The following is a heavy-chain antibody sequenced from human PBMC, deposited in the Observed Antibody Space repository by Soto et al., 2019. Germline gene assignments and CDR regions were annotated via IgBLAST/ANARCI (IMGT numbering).Heavy chain of an antibody. CDR1: GFIFSSYG. J-gene: IGHJ4*02. D-gene: IGHD3-22*01. CDR3: AKPGGTSGYYPWDY. V-gene: IGHV3-23*01. CDR2: MTGSRGVT. Sequence: EVQLLESGGDLVQPGGSLRLSCAASGFIFSSYGMSWVRQAPGKGLEWVSAMTGSRGVTYYADSVKGRFTISRDNSKNTLYLQMNSLSADDTAVYYCAKPGGTSGYYPWDYWGQGILVTVSS.